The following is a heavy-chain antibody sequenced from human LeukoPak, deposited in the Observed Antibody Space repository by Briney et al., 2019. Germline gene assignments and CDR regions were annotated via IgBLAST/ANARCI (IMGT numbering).Heavy chain of an antibody. CDR3: AAIAAGDAFDI. D-gene: IGHD6-13*01. Sequence: GGSLRLSCAASGFTFSSYSMNWVRQAPGKGLEWVSYISSSSSYIYYADSVKGRFTISRDNAKNSLYLQMNSLRAEDTAVYYCAAIAAGDAFDIWGQGTMVTVSS. CDR1: GFTFSSYS. V-gene: IGHV3-21*05. CDR2: ISSSSSYI. J-gene: IGHJ3*02.